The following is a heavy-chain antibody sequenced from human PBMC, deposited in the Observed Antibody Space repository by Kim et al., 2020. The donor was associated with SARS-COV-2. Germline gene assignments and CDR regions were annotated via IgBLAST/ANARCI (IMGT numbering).Heavy chain of an antibody. Sequence: ADDVRGRFTISRDNSKNTLYVQMHSLRVEDTAVYCCAKARDRIVFTTLGFWGQGTLVTVSS. CDR3: AKARDRIVFTTLGF. V-gene: IGHV3-23*01. J-gene: IGHJ4*02. D-gene: IGHD3-9*01.